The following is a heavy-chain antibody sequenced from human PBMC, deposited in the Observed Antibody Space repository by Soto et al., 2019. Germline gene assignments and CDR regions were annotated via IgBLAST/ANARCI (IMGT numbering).Heavy chain of an antibody. V-gene: IGHV4-59*01. CDR1: GGSISSYY. D-gene: IGHD3-16*01. Sequence: QVQLQESGPGLVKPSETLSLTCTVSGGSISSYYWSWIRQPPGKGLEWIGYIYYSGSTNYNPSLKSRVPVSVDTAKNQLSLEGSAETAADTAVNYCARGWGLYSITDLGPQMDVWGQGTTVTVSS. J-gene: IGHJ6*02. CDR3: ARGWGLYSITDLGPQMDV. CDR2: IYYSGST.